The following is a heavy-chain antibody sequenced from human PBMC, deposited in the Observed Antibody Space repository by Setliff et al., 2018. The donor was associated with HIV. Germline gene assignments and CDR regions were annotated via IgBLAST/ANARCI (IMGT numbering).Heavy chain of an antibody. Sequence: ASVKVSCKASGYTFSGYYMHWVRQAPGQGLEWMGWITPYNNNTQYTQHLQGRVTMTTDTYTSTAYMDLRSLRSDDTAVYYCARLIKHYDFWSGYYGAYYYYMDVWGTGTTVTVSS. D-gene: IGHD3-3*01. J-gene: IGHJ6*03. CDR1: GYTFSGYY. CDR2: ITPYNNNT. CDR3: ARLIKHYDFWSGYYGAYYYYMDV. V-gene: IGHV1-18*04.